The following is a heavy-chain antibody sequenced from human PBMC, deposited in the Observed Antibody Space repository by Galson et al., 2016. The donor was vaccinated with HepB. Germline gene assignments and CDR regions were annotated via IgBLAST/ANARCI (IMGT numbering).Heavy chain of an antibody. J-gene: IGHJ6*02. CDR1: GFTLSSYS. CDR3: ARDRSFEVGSSWYDTLDV. D-gene: IGHD6-13*01. Sequence: SLRLSCAASGFTLSSYSMTWVRQAPGKGLEWVSHISRIHKSGSTIYYADPVKGRFTISRDNVKNSLYLQMKSLRDEDTAVYYCARDRSFEVGSSWYDTLDVWGQGTTVTVS. V-gene: IGHV3-48*02. CDR2: ISRIHKSGSTI.